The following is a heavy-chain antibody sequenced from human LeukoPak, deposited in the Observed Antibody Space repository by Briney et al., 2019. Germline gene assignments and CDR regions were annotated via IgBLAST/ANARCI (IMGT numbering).Heavy chain of an antibody. CDR1: GGSISSGSYY. CDR3: ASMVRGVDYDY. J-gene: IGHJ4*02. Sequence: PSETLSLTCTVSGGSISSGSYYWSWIRQPAGKGLEWIGRIYTSGSTNYNPSLKSRVTMSVDTSKNQFSLKLSSVTAADTAVYYCASMVRGVDYDYWGQGTLVTVSS. D-gene: IGHD3-10*01. V-gene: IGHV4-61*02. CDR2: IYTSGST.